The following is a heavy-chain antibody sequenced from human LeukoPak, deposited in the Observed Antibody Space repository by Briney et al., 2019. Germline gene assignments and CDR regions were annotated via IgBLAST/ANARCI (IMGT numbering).Heavy chain of an antibody. CDR2: INHSGST. J-gene: IGHJ1*01. Sequence: SETLSLTCAVYGGSFSGYYWSWIRQPPGKGLEWIGEINHSGSTNYNPSLKSRVTISVDTSKNQFSLKLSPVAAADTAVYYCARRPYSSSYQYFQHWGQGTLVTVSS. CDR3: ARRPYSSSYQYFQH. CDR1: GGSFSGYY. D-gene: IGHD6-13*01. V-gene: IGHV4-34*01.